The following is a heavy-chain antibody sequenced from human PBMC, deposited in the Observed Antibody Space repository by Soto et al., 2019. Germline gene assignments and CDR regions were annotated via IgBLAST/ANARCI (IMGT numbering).Heavy chain of an antibody. D-gene: IGHD5-18*01. J-gene: IGHJ6*02. CDR1: GYTFTGYY. V-gene: IGHV1-2*02. CDR2: INPNSGGT. Sequence: ASVKVSCKXSGYTFTGYYMHWVRQAPGQGLEWMGWINPNSGGTNYAQKFQGRVTMTRDTSISTAYMELSRLRSDDTAVYYCARAGGDTAMAYYYYYGMDVWGQGTTVTVSS. CDR3: ARAGGDTAMAYYYYYGMDV.